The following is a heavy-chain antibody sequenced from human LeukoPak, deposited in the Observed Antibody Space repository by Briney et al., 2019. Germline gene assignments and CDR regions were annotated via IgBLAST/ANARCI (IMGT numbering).Heavy chain of an antibody. CDR3: ASSEIRYFYWSPGDWFAP. CDR2: IYYSGST. Sequence: SQTLSLTCTVSGGSISSGDYYWSWIRQPPGKGLEWIGYIYYSGSTYYNPSLKSRVTISVDTSKNQFSLKLSSVTAADTAVYYCASSEIRYFYWSPGDWFAPWGQGTLVTVSS. D-gene: IGHD3-9*01. CDR1: GGSISSGDYY. V-gene: IGHV4-30-4*08. J-gene: IGHJ5*02.